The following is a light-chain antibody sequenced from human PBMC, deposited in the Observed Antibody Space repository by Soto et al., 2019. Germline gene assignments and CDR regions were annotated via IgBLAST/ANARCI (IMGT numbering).Light chain of an antibody. Sequence: QSVLTQPASVSGSPEQSIAISCTGTSSDVGNYNFVSWYQQHPGKAPKLMIYDVSNRPSGISNRFSGSKSGNTASLTISGLQAEDEADYYCCSYTTSSTYVFGTGTKLTVL. V-gene: IGLV2-14*03. CDR2: DVS. CDR3: CSYTTSSTYV. J-gene: IGLJ1*01. CDR1: SSDVGNYNF.